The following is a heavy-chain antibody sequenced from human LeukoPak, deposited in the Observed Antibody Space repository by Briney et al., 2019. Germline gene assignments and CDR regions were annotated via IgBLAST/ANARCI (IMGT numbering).Heavy chain of an antibody. CDR2: ISYDGSNK. CDR1: GFTFSSYA. Sequence: GRSLRLSCAASGFTFSSYAMHWVRQAPGKGLEWVAVISYDGSNKYYADSVKGRFTISRDNSKNTLYLQMNSLRAEDTAVYYCAREFSDCTNGVCYVYFDYWGQGTLVTVSS. D-gene: IGHD2-8*01. V-gene: IGHV3-30-3*01. CDR3: AREFSDCTNGVCYVYFDY. J-gene: IGHJ4*02.